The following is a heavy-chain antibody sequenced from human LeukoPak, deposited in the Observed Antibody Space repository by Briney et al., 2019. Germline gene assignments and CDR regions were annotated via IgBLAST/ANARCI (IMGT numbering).Heavy chain of an antibody. J-gene: IGHJ4*02. Sequence: KTGGSLRLSCAASGFSFSDYYMSWIRQAPGKGLEWVSYISSSGSTIYYADSVKGRFTISRDNAKNSLYLQMNSLRAEDTAVYYCARELFGVARLDYWGQGTLVTVSS. V-gene: IGHV3-11*01. D-gene: IGHD3-3*01. CDR2: ISSSGSTI. CDR1: GFSFSDYY. CDR3: ARELFGVARLDY.